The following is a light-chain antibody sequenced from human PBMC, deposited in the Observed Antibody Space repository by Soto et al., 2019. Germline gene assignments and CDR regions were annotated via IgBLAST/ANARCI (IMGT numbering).Light chain of an antibody. CDR3: HQYNDWPRFT. Sequence: EIVMTQSPATLSVSPGERATLSCRASQSVGTDLAWYQQKPGQAPRRLIYGASTRATGIPARFSGSGSGTEFTLTINSLQSEDLAVYYCHQYNDWPRFTFGPGTKVETK. CDR2: GAS. J-gene: IGKJ3*01. CDR1: QSVGTD. V-gene: IGKV3-15*01.